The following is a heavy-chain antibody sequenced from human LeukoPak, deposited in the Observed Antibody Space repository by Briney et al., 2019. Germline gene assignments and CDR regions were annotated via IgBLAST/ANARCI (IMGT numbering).Heavy chain of an antibody. CDR2: ISSSGTTI. J-gene: IGHJ4*02. CDR3: ARGIRLQRGEDYFDY. V-gene: IGHV3-11*04. CDR1: GFTLSDHY. Sequence: GGSLRLSCAVSGFTLSDHYMDWVRQAPGKGLEWVSYISSSGTTIYYADSVKGRFTISRDNAKNSLYLQMNSLRAEDTAVYYCARGIRLQRGEDYFDYWGQGTLVTVSS. D-gene: IGHD5-24*01.